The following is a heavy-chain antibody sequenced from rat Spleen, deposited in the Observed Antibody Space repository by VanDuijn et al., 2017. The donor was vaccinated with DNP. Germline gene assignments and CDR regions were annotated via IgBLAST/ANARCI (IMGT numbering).Heavy chain of an antibody. V-gene: IGHV3-4*01. CDR2: LTYSGST. J-gene: IGHJ2*01. CDR1: GYTITIGYD. CDR3: ARAYYYSVYFDY. Sequence: EIPLPESGPGLAKPSQSPPLTCYVPGYTITIGYDRSWIRMLPGNKIEGMGYLTYSGSTNYNPSLKRRISITRDTSKNQFFLQLNSVITEDTASYYCARAYYYSVYFDYWGLGVMVTVSS. D-gene: IGHD1-1*01.